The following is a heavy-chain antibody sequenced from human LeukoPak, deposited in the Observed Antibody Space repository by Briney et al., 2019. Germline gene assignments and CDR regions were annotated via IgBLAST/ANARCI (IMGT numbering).Heavy chain of an antibody. D-gene: IGHD5-12*01. CDR2: ISSSSSYI. CDR3: ARDMGVVATGHYFDY. CDR1: GFTFSSYS. V-gene: IGHV3-21*01. J-gene: IGHJ4*02. Sequence: GGSLRLSCAVSGFTFSSYSMNWVRQAPGKGLEWVSSISSSSSYIYYADSVKGRFTISRDNAKNSLYLQMNSLRAEDTAVYYCARDMGVVATGHYFDYWGQGTLVTVSS.